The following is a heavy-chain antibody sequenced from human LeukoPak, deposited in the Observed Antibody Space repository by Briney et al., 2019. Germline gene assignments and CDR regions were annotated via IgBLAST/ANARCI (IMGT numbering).Heavy chain of an antibody. CDR1: GLTFNSYW. CDR3: ARERSMSN. D-gene: IGHD1-26*01. J-gene: IGHJ4*02. CDR2: IKQDGSEK. Sequence: GGSLRLSCAASGLTFNSYWMSWVRQAPGKGLEWVANIKQDGSEKYYVDSVKGRFTISRDNAKNSLYLQMNSLRAEDTAVYYCARERSMSNWGQGSLVTVSS. V-gene: IGHV3-7*03.